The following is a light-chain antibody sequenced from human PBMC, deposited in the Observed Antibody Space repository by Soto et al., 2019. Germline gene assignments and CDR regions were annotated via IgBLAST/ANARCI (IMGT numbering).Light chain of an antibody. CDR3: QVYNSYPVS. Sequence: DIQMTQSPSTLSASVGDRVTITCRASQSISSWLAWYQQKPGKAPKLLIYKASSLESGVPSRFSGSGSGTEFTLTISSLQPEDVATYYCQVYNSYPVSFGQGTRLEI. CDR2: KAS. V-gene: IGKV1-5*03. CDR1: QSISSW. J-gene: IGKJ5*01.